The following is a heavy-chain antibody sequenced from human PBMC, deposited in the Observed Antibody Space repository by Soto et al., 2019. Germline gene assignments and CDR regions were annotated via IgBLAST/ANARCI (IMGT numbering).Heavy chain of an antibody. CDR1: GYTFTGYY. CDR3: ARGGFTSDYGSGRERH. Sequence: QVQLVQTGAEVKKPGASVKVSCKASGYTFTGYYMHWVRQAPGQGLEWMGWINPNSGGTNYAQKFQGRVTLTRETSISTAYMELSRLRSDDTAVYYCARGGFTSDYGSGRERHWGQGTLVTVSS. V-gene: IGHV1-2*02. CDR2: INPNSGGT. D-gene: IGHD3-10*01. J-gene: IGHJ1*01.